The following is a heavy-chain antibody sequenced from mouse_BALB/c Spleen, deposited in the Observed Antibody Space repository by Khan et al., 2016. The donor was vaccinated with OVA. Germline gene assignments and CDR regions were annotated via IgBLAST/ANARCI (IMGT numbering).Heavy chain of an antibody. V-gene: IGHV5-6-3*01. Sequence: EVQVESGGGLVQPGGSLKLSCAASGFTFSSYGMSWVRQTPDKRLELVATINSNGGSTYYPDSVKGRFTISRDNAKNTLYLQMSSLKSEDTAMYYCARMARTINWGQGTTLTVSS. CDR2: INSNGGST. CDR3: ARMARTIN. CDR1: GFTFSSYG. J-gene: IGHJ2*01.